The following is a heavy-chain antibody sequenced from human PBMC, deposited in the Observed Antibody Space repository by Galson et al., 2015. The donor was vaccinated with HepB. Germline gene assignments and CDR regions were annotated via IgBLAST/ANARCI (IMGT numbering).Heavy chain of an antibody. V-gene: IGHV3-23*01. J-gene: IGHJ4*02. CDR1: GFIFSSYA. CDR3: AKRTIFGVDSPSNDY. CDR2: ISGSGETT. D-gene: IGHD3-3*01. Sequence: SLRLSCAASGFIFSSYAMSWVRQAPGKGLEWVSAISGSGETTYYADSVKGRFTISRDNSKNTVFLQMNSLRGEDTAVYYCAKRTIFGVDSPSNDYWGQGTPVTVSS.